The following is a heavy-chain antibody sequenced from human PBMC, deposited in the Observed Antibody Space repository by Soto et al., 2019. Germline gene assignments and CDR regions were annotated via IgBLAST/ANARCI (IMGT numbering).Heavy chain of an antibody. CDR1: GFTFSSSA. Sequence: EVQLLDSGGGLVQPGGSLRLSCAASGFTFSSSAMSWVRQAPGKGLEWVSAVSGSGGTTYYADSVRGRFTISRDNSKNTLYLQMNSLRAEDTAIYFCARCTVDTIVTSRWCHYLDPWGQGTLVTVSS. CDR2: VSGSGGTT. V-gene: IGHV3-23*01. CDR3: ARCTVDTIVTSRWCHYLDP. J-gene: IGHJ5*02. D-gene: IGHD5-18*01.